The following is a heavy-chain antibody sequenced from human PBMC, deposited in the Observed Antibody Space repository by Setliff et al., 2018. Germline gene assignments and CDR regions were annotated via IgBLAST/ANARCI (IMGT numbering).Heavy chain of an antibody. CDR2: LNPRTGGT. CDR1: GYSLTDFY. V-gene: IGHV1-2*06. CDR3: AKGGGRLSISQSYFHMDV. Sequence: ASVKVSCKPSGYSLTDFYIHWVRHAPGHGLEWLGRLNPRTGGTNLPQRFQGRVTMTRVTSMKTAFLEMSGLMSDDTALFYCAKGGGRLSISQSYFHMDVWGAGTKVTVSS. D-gene: IGHD3-16*01. J-gene: IGHJ6*03.